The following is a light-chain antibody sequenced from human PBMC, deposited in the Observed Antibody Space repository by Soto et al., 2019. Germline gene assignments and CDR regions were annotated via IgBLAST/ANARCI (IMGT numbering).Light chain of an antibody. CDR2: SNS. CDR3: STWDDSLTDVV. Sequence: QSVLTQPPSASGTPGQRVTISCSGSRSNIGGNTVEWYQQLPGTAPKLLIYSNSQRPSGDPERFSGSKSGTSASLAISGLQSEDEADYYCSTWDDSLTDVVFGGGTKLTVL. J-gene: IGLJ2*01. CDR1: RSNIGGNT. V-gene: IGLV1-44*01.